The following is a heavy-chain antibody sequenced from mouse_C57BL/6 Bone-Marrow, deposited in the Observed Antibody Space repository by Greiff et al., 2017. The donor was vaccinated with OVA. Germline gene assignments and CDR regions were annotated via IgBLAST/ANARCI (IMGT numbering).Heavy chain of an antibody. CDR2: IYPSDSET. D-gene: IGHD1-1*01. J-gene: IGHJ2*01. CDR3: AREGITTVLGDY. Sequence: VQLKQPGAELVRPGSSVKLSCKASGYTFTSYWMDWVKQRPGQGLEWIGNIYPSDSETHYNQKFKDKATLTVDKSSSTAYMQLSSLTSEDSAVYYCAREGITTVLGDYWGQGTTLTVSS. CDR1: GYTFTSYW. V-gene: IGHV1-61*01.